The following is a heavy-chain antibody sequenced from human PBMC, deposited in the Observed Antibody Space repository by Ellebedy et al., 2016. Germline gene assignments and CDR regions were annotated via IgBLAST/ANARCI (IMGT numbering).Heavy chain of an antibody. CDR3: AKPLSGSYFAANDF. J-gene: IGHJ4*02. V-gene: IGHV3-23*01. Sequence: GGSLRLSCAASGFTFSGYAMRWIRQAPGKGLEWVSSISNGGDTYYAVSVKGRFIISRDNSKNTVFLQMNSLRAEDTAVYYCAKPLSGSYFAANDFWGQGTLVTVSS. CDR2: ISNGGDT. CDR1: GFTFSGYA. D-gene: IGHD1-26*01.